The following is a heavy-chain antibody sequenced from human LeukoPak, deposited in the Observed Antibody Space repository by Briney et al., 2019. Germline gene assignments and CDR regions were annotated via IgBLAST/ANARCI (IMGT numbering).Heavy chain of an antibody. D-gene: IGHD3-3*01. CDR3: ARPKYYDFWSGYYPRYFDY. V-gene: IGHV3-66*02. J-gene: IGHJ4*02. CDR1: GFTVSSNY. Sequence: PGGSLRLSCAASGFTVSSNYMSWVRQAPGKWLEWVSVIYSGGSTYYADSVKGRFTISRDNSKNTLYLQMNSLRAEDTAVYYCARPKYYDFWSGYYPRYFDYWGQGTLVTVSS. CDR2: IYSGGST.